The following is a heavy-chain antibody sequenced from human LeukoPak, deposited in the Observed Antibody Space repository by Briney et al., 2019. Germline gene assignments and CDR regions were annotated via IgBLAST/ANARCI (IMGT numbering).Heavy chain of an antibody. CDR2: IYYSGST. D-gene: IGHD3-10*01. CDR3: AGGSYGSGKPLDY. CDR1: GGSISSTSYY. J-gene: IGHJ4*02. V-gene: IGHV4-39*07. Sequence: SETLSLTCVVSGGSISSTSYYWGWIRQPPGKGLEWIGSIYYSGSTYYSPSLKSRVTISVDTSKNQFSLKLSSVTAADTAVYYCAGGSYGSGKPLDYWGQGTLVTVSS.